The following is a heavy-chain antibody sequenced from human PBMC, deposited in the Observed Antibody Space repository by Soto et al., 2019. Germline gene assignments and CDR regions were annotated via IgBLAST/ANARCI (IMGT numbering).Heavy chain of an antibody. CDR3: ARRGSDGYYYGMDV. CDR2: IYPGDFDT. Sequence: GESLKISCTGSGYNFNTYWIGWVRQMPGKGLEWMGIIYPGDFDTRYSQSFEGHLTMSVDKSINTAYLQWSSLETSDTAMYYCARRGSDGYYYGMDVWGQGTTVTVSS. CDR1: GYNFNTYW. V-gene: IGHV5-51*01. J-gene: IGHJ6*02. D-gene: IGHD3-16*01.